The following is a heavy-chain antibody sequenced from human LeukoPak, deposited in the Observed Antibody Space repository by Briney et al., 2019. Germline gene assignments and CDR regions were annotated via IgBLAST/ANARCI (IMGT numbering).Heavy chain of an antibody. CDR2: IYPGDSDT. CDR1: GYTFTNYW. V-gene: IGHV5-51*01. Sequence: GESLQISFKASGYTFTNYWIGWVRQTPEKGLEWMGIIYPGDSDTRYSPSFQGQVTISADKSISTAYLQWSSLKASDTAMYYCARSYFEDIVVVPAARSDWFDPWGQGTLVTVSS. CDR3: ARSYFEDIVVVPAARSDWFDP. J-gene: IGHJ5*02. D-gene: IGHD2-2*01.